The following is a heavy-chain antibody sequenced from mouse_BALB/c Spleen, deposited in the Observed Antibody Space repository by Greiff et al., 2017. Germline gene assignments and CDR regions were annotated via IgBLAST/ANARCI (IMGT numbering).Heavy chain of an antibody. J-gene: IGHJ1*01. CDR3: ARDLGVDYYGSSSWYFDV. CDR1: GFSLTSYG. CDR2: IWAGGST. Sequence: VKLMESGPGLVAPSQSLSITCTVSGFSLTSYGVHWVRQPPGKGLEWLGVIWAGGSTNYNSALMSRLSISKDNSKSQVFLKMNSLQTDDTAMYYCARDLGVDYYGSSSWYFDVWGAGTTVTVSS. D-gene: IGHD1-1*01. V-gene: IGHV2-9*02.